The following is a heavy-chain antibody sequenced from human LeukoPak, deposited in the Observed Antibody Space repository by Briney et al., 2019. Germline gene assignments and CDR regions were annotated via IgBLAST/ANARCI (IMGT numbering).Heavy chain of an antibody. D-gene: IGHD7-27*01. CDR1: GGSISSGGYS. Sequence: SQTLSLTCAVSGGSISSGGYSWSWIRQPRGKGLGWIGYIYHSGSTYYNPSLKSRVTISIDKSKNQFSLNLSSVTAADTAVYYCARAWGFWGQGTLVTVSS. V-gene: IGHV4-30-2*01. CDR2: IYHSGST. J-gene: IGHJ4*02. CDR3: ARAWGF.